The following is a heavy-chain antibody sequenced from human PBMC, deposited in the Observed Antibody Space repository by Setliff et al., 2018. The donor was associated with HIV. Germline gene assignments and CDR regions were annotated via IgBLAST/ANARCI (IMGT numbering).Heavy chain of an antibody. Sequence: ASVKVSCKASGYTFTSYDINWVRQATGQGLEWMGWMNPNSGKTGYARNFQGRVTMTRNTSISTAFMELSSLGSEDTAVYYCTRGRFTAAGSGYYFDYWGPGTLVTSPQ. V-gene: IGHV1-8*02. D-gene: IGHD6-13*01. CDR3: TRGRFTAAGSGYYFDY. J-gene: IGHJ4*02. CDR1: GYTFTSYD. CDR2: MNPNSGKT.